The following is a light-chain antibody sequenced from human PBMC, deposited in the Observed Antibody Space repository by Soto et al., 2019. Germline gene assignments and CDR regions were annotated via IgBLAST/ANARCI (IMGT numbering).Light chain of an antibody. CDR2: DAS. V-gene: IGKV1-5*01. CDR1: QGISSW. Sequence: GDRVTITCRASQGISSWLAWYQQKPGKAPKVLIFDASSLESGVPSRFSGSGSATEFTLTISSLQPDDFATYYCQQYSTYPWTFGQGTKVDIK. CDR3: QQYSTYPWT. J-gene: IGKJ1*01.